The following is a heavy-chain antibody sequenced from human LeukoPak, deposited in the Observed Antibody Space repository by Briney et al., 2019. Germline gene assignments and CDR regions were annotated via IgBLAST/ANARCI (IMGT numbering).Heavy chain of an antibody. CDR1: GFSFSTYW. CDR2: IKQDGSEK. CDR3: ARGDWLPLPYAFDH. V-gene: IGHV3-7*01. J-gene: IGHJ4*02. Sequence: GGSLRLSCAASGFSFSTYWMSWVRQAPGKGLEWVANIKQDGSEKYFVDSVKGRFTISRDNAKNSLYLQMNSLRAEDTAVYYCARGDWLPLPYAFDHWGQGTLVTVSS. D-gene: IGHD5-12*01.